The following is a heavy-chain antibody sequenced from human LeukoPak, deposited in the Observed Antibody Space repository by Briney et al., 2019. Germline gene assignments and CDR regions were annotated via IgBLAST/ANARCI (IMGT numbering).Heavy chain of an antibody. D-gene: IGHD6-19*01. J-gene: IGHJ4*02. V-gene: IGHV3-30*18. CDR3: AKGPVAVAGYYFDH. Sequence: PGGSLRLSCAASGFTFSSHGMHWVRQAPGKGLEWVAVISFDGGNKYYADSVKGRFTISRDNPNNTLDLQMNSLTAEDTAVYYCAKGPVAVAGYYFDHWGQGTLVTVSS. CDR2: ISFDGGNK. CDR1: GFTFSSHG.